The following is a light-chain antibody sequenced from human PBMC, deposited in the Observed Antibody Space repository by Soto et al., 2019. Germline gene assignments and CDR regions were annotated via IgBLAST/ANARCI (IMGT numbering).Light chain of an antibody. J-gene: IGLJ2*01. CDR2: DVS. Sequence: QSALTQPRSVSGSPGQSVTISCTGTSSDVGGYNSVSWYQQHPGKAPKLVIYDVSKRPSGVPDRFSGSKSANTASLTISGLQAEDEADYYCCSYAGSYTFGFGGGTKVTVL. V-gene: IGLV2-11*01. CDR1: SSDVGGYNS. CDR3: CSYAGSYTFG.